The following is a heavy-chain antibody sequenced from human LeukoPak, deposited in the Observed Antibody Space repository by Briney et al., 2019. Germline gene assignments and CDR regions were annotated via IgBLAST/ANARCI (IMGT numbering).Heavy chain of an antibody. CDR2: IKQDGSEK. J-gene: IGHJ4*02. CDR1: GFTFSSYW. CDR3: ARGPNSNWSGLDF. Sequence: GSLRLSCAASGFTFSSYWMSWVRQAPGKGLEWVANIKQDGSEKYYVDSVKGRFTISRDNAKNSLYLQMNSLRAEDTAVYYCARGPNSNWSGLDFWGQGTLLTVSS. D-gene: IGHD6-6*01. V-gene: IGHV3-7*01.